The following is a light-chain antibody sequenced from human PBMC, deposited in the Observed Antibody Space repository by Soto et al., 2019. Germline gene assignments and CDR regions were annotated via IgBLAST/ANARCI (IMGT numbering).Light chain of an antibody. Sequence: QSVLTQPASVSGSPGQSITISCTGTSSDVGNYNYVSWYQHHPGKAPKLMIYEVSNRPSGVSNRFSGSKSGNTASLTISGLQAEDEADYYCSSYTTISTLLYVFGTGTKVTVL. J-gene: IGLJ1*01. CDR1: SSDVGNYNY. V-gene: IGLV2-14*01. CDR3: SSYTTISTLLYV. CDR2: EVS.